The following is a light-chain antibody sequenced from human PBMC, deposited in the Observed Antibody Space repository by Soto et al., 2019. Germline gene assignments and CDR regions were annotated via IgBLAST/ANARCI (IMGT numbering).Light chain of an antibody. Sequence: VMTQSPATLSVSPGERATLSCRASQSVSSNLAWYQQKPGQAPRLPIYGASTRATGIPARFSGSGSGTEFTLTISSLQSEDFAVYYCQQYTNWPKTFGQGTKVDIK. CDR1: QSVSSN. CDR2: GAS. V-gene: IGKV3-15*01. J-gene: IGKJ1*01. CDR3: QQYTNWPKT.